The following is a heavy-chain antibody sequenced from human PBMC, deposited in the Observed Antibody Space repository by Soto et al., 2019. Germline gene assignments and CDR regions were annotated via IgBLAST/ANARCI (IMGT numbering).Heavy chain of an antibody. CDR2: IVLGNGNT. D-gene: IGHD6-19*01. CDR3: ATRIGNIGWYWLDT. V-gene: IGHV1-58*01. J-gene: IGHJ5*02. CDR1: GFTFSSSA. Sequence: QMHLVQSGPEVKRPGTSLKVSCKASGFTFSSSAVQWVRQARGQRLEWIGWIVLGNGNTNYAQKFQERVTITRDMSTSTAYMEVSSLTSEDTAVYYCATRIGNIGWYWLDTWGQGTLVTVSS.